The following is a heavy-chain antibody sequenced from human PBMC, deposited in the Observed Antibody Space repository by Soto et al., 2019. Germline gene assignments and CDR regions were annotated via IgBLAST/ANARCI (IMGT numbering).Heavy chain of an antibody. CDR2: ISWNSGSI. D-gene: IGHD2-2*01. Sequence: EVQLVESGGGLVQPGRSLRLSCAASGFTFDDYAMHWVRQAPGKGLEWVSGISWNSGSIGYADSVKGRFTISRDNAKNSLYLQMNSLGAEDTAWYYCVKDYDQLPSLFDYWGQGTLVTVSS. V-gene: IGHV3-9*01. CDR1: GFTFDDYA. CDR3: VKDYDQLPSLFDY. J-gene: IGHJ4*02.